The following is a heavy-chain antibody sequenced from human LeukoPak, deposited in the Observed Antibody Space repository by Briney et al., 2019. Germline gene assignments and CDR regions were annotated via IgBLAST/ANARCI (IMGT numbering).Heavy chain of an antibody. CDR1: GFTFSSYE. D-gene: IGHD6-19*01. Sequence: GGSLRLSCAASGFTFSSYEMNWVRQAPGKGLEWVSHISSSGNARYYADSVKGRFTISRDNAKNSLYLQMNSLRAEDTAIYYCAKSSFSSGWCEPYYFDYWGQGTLVTVSS. CDR3: AKSSFSSGWCEPYYFDY. CDR2: ISSSGNAR. V-gene: IGHV3-48*03. J-gene: IGHJ4*02.